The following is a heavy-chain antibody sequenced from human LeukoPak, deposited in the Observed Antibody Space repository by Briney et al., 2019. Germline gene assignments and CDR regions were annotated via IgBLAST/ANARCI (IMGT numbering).Heavy chain of an antibody. Sequence: SETLSLTCTVSGGSISRSSYYWGWIRQPPGKGLEWIGSIYYSGSTYYNPSLKSRVTISVDTSKNQFSLKLSSVTAADTAVYYCARGRDRHDGSYSYYFDYWGQGTLVTVSS. V-gene: IGHV4-39*07. CDR3: ARGRDRHDGSYSYYFDY. D-gene: IGHD1-26*01. CDR2: IYYSGST. CDR1: GGSISRSSYY. J-gene: IGHJ4*02.